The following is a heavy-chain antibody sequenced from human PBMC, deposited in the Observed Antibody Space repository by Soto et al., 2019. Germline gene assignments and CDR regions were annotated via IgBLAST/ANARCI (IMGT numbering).Heavy chain of an antibody. V-gene: IGHV1-2*02. Sequence: ASVKVSCKASGYTFTGYYMHWVRQAPGQGLEWMGWINPNSGGTNYAQKFQGRVTMTRDTSISTAYMELSRLRSDDTAVYYCARAGKEYYDSSGYRLYHFDYWGQGTLVTVSS. CDR1: GYTFTGYY. CDR2: INPNSGGT. CDR3: ARAGKEYYDSSGYRLYHFDY. D-gene: IGHD3-22*01. J-gene: IGHJ4*02.